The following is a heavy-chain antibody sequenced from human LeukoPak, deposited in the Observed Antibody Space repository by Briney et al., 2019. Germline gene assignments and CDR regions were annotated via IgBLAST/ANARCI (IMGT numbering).Heavy chain of an antibody. CDR2: IYAGSNT. CDR1: GFSFSSYA. CDR3: VKEGLLWLSPFDY. J-gene: IGHJ4*02. Sequence: HSGGSLRLSCAASGFSFSSYAMSWVRQARGKGLEWVSSIYAGSNTYYADSVKGRFTISRDNSENTLYLRMNSLRADDTAEYYCVKEGLLWLSPFDYWGQGTLVPVSS. D-gene: IGHD3-10*01. V-gene: IGHV3-23*03.